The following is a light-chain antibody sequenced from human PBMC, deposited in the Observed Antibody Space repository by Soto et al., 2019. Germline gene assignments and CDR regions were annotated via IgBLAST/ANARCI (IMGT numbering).Light chain of an antibody. CDR2: AAS. V-gene: IGKV1-39*01. J-gene: IGKJ2*01. CDR1: QSISSY. CDR3: QQSYSTPPLYT. Sequence: DIQMTQSPSSLSASVGDRVTITCRASQSISSYLNWYQQKPGKAPKLLIYAASSLQSGVPSRFSDSGSGTEFTLTISSLQPEDFATYYCQQSYSTPPLYTFGQGTKLEIK.